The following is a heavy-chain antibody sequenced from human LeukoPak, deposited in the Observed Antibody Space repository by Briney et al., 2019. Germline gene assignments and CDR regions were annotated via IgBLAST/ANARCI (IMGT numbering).Heavy chain of an antibody. D-gene: IGHD6-13*01. CDR1: GGSVSSGSYY. CDR3: AREAAAAVPYFDY. J-gene: IGHJ4*02. V-gene: IGHV4-61*01. CDR2: IYYSGST. Sequence: PSETLSLICTVSGGSVSSGSYYWSWIRQPPGKGLEWIGYIYYSGSTNYNPSLKSRVTISVDTSKNQFSLKLSSVTAADTAVYYCAREAAAAVPYFDYWGQGTLVTVSS.